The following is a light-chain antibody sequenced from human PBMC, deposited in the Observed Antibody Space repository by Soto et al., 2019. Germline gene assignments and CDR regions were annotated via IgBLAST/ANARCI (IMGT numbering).Light chain of an antibody. CDR1: QDIRTW. J-gene: IGKJ3*01. CDR2: VSS. V-gene: IGKV1-12*02. CDR3: QQANSIPFT. Sequence: DIQMTQSPSSVSASVGDRVTITCRASQDIRTWLTWYQQKPGKAPKLLIYVSSSSQSGIPSRFSGSGSGTDFTLTISSLQCEDFTTYYCQQANSIPFTFGPGTKVDLK.